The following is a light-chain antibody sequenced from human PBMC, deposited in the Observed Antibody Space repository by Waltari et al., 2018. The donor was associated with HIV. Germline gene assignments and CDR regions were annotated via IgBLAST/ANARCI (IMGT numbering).Light chain of an antibody. V-gene: IGLV1-51*01. Sequence: QSVLTQPPSVSAAPGQTVTISCSGSSSNIGNNYVSWYQQVTGAAPKLVPYDDSERPSGIRDRFSGSKSGTSATLDSTGLQPGDEADYYCGTWDSGKNVWLFGGGTKRTVL. CDR3: GTWDSGKNVWL. J-gene: IGLJ3*02. CDR1: SSNIGNNY. CDR2: DDS.